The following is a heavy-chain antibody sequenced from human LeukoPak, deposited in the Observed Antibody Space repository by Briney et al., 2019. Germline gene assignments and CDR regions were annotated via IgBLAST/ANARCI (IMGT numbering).Heavy chain of an antibody. J-gene: IGHJ4*02. D-gene: IGHD6-13*01. CDR3: AKGGSFSSSWYGYYFDY. V-gene: IGHV3-23*01. CDR2: ISGSGGST. CDR1: GFTFSSYA. Sequence: GGSLRLSCAASGFTFSSYAMSWVRQAPGKGLEWVSAISGSGGSTYYADSVKGRFTISRDNSKNTLYLQMNSLRAEDTAVYYCAKGGSFSSSWYGYYFDYWGQGTLVTISS.